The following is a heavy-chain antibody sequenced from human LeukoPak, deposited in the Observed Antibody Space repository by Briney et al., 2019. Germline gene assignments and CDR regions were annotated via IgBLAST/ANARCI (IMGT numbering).Heavy chain of an antibody. Sequence: SVKVSYKASGGTFSSYAISWVRQAPGQGLEWMGRIIPIFGTANYAQKFQGRVTITTDESTSTAYMELSSLRSEDTAVYYCARGGTGTTSDYWGQGTLVTVSS. D-gene: IGHD1-7*01. CDR2: IIPIFGTA. CDR3: ARGGTGTTSDY. V-gene: IGHV1-69*05. J-gene: IGHJ4*02. CDR1: GGTFSSYA.